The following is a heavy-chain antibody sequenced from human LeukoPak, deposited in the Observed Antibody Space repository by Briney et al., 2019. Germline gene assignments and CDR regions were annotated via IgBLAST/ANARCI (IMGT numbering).Heavy chain of an antibody. CDR3: ARHAHYYDTSGYYYGDAFDI. CDR1: GGSISSSSYY. Sequence: SETLSLTCTVSGGSISSSSYYWGWLRQPPGKGLEWIGSIYHSGSTYYNPSHKSRVNISVDTSKNQFSLKLSSVTAADTTVYYCARHAHYYDTSGYYYGDAFDIWGQGTMVTVSS. V-gene: IGHV4-39*01. J-gene: IGHJ3*02. D-gene: IGHD3-22*01. CDR2: IYHSGST.